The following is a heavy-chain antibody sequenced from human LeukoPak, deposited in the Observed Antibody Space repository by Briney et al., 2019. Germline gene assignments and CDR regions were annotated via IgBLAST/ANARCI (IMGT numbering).Heavy chain of an antibody. V-gene: IGHV4-39*01. CDR3: AGIAAVGTWYFQH. Sequence: SETLSLTCTVSGGSISSSSYYWGWLRQPPRKGLEWIGSIYYSGSTYYNPSLKSRVTISVDTSKNQFSLKLSSVTAADTAVYYCAGIAAVGTWYFQHWGQGTLVTVSS. CDR2: IYYSGST. D-gene: IGHD6-13*01. J-gene: IGHJ1*01. CDR1: GGSISSSSYY.